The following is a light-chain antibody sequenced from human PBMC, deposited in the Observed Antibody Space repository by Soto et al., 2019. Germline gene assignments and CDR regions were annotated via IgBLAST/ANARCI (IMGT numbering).Light chain of an antibody. V-gene: IGKV1-5*03. J-gene: IGKJ1*01. CDR3: QQYNSYSGT. CDR1: QSISSW. CDR2: KAS. Sequence: DIQMTQSPSTLSASVGDRVTITCRASQSISSWLAWYQQKPGKDPKLLIYKASSLESGVPSRFSGSGSGTEFTLTIRSLQPDDFSTYYCQQYNSYSGTFGQGTKVEIK.